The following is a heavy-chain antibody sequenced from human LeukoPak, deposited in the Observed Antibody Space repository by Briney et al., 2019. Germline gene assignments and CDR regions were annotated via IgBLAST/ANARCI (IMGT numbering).Heavy chain of an antibody. CDR1: GFTFSSYG. V-gene: IGHV3-30*18. J-gene: IGHJ4*02. Sequence: GRSLRLSCAASGFTFSSYGTHWVRQAPGKGLEWVAVISYDGSNKYYADSVKGRFTISRDNSKNTLYLQMNSLRAEDTAVYYCAKDSIAVAGPGYYWGQGTLVTVSS. D-gene: IGHD6-19*01. CDR3: AKDSIAVAGPGYY. CDR2: ISYDGSNK.